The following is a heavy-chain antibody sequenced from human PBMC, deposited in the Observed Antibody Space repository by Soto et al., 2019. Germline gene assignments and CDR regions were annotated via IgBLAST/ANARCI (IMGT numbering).Heavy chain of an antibody. CDR2: IIPIIAII. Sequence: QVQLVQSGAEVKKPGSSVKVSCKASGGTFSTYTITWVRQAPGQGLEWMGRIIPIIAIINYAQKFQGRVTITADXVXGXPYMELSRLRSDATAVYYCAGDPDSHYNDSHASSYPWGQGTLVTVSS. CDR3: AGDPDSHYNDSHASSYP. CDR1: GGTFSTYT. J-gene: IGHJ5*02. D-gene: IGHD3-22*01. V-gene: IGHV1-69*08.